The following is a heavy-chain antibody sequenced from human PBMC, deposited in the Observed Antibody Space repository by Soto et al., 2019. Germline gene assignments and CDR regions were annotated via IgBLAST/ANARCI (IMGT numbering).Heavy chain of an antibody. CDR3: TRHVVATYSYYMDV. CDR1: GFTFSGSA. Sequence: EVQLVESGGGLVQPGGSLKLSCAASGFTFSGSAMHWVRQASGKGLEWVGRIRSKANSYATAYAASVKGRFTISRDDSKNTAYLQMNSLKTEDTAVYYCTRHVVATYSYYMDVWGKGTTVTVSS. V-gene: IGHV3-73*01. D-gene: IGHD5-12*01. J-gene: IGHJ6*03. CDR2: IRSKANSYAT.